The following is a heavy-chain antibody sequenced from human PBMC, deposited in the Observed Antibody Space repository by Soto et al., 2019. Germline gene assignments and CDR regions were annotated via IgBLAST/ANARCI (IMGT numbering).Heavy chain of an antibody. D-gene: IGHD2-2*03. CDR1: GGTFSSYA. CDR3: ARDGAPGYCISTSCYHLSNWFDP. Sequence: SVKVSCKASGGTFSSYAISWVRQAPGQGLEWMGGIIPIFGTANYAQKFQGRVTITADESTSTAYMELSSLRSEDTAVYYCARDGAPGYCISTSCYHLSNWFDPWGQGTLVTVSS. CDR2: IIPIFGTA. V-gene: IGHV1-69*13. J-gene: IGHJ5*02.